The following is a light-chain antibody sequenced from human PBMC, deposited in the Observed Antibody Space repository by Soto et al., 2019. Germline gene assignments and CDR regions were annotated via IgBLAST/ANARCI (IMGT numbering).Light chain of an antibody. CDR1: QSVSSN. CDR3: QQRHMWPIT. CDR2: DAY. Sequence: EILVTQSPATLSLSPVERATLSCRASQSVSSNLAWYQQKPGQAPRLLIYDAYNRATGIPPRFSGSGSGTDFTLTISSLEPEDSAVYYCQQRHMWPITFGQGARLEI. V-gene: IGKV3-11*01. J-gene: IGKJ5*01.